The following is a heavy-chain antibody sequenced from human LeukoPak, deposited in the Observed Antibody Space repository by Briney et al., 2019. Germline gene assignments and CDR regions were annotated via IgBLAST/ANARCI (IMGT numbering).Heavy chain of an antibody. J-gene: IGHJ3*02. V-gene: IGHV3-30-3*01. Sequence: TGGSLRLSCAASGFTFSSYAMHWVRQAPGKGLEWVAVISHDGSNKYYADSVKGRFTISRDNSKNTLYLQMNSLRAEDTAVYYCATYDTEWLPTVGFAFDIWGQGTMVTVSS. D-gene: IGHD6-19*01. CDR2: ISHDGSNK. CDR1: GFTFSSYA. CDR3: ATYDTEWLPTVGFAFDI.